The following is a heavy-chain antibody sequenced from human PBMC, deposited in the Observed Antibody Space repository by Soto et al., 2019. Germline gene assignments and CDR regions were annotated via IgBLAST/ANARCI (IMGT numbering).Heavy chain of an antibody. CDR1: GGSISSSSYY. CDR2: IYYSGST. Sequence: KPSETLSLTCTVSGGSISSSSYYWGWIRQPPGKGLEWIGSIYYSGSTYYNPSLKSRVTISVDTSKNQFSLKLSSVTAADTAVYYCARLDAAAVVVITPRLYNWFDPWGQGTLVTVSS. V-gene: IGHV4-39*01. J-gene: IGHJ5*02. CDR3: ARLDAAAVVVITPRLYNWFDP. D-gene: IGHD3-22*01.